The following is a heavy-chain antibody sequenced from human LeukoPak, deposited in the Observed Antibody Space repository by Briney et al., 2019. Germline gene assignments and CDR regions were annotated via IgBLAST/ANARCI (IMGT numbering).Heavy chain of an antibody. CDR1: GFTFSSYA. J-gene: IGHJ4*02. D-gene: IGHD2-15*01. Sequence: GRSLRLSCAPSGFTFSSYAMSWARQPPGRGLEWVSEISGSGGSTYYADSVKGRFTISRDNSKNTLYLQMNSLRAEDTAVYYCAKVREVDIVVVVAARYYYFDYWGQGTLVTVSS. V-gene: IGHV3-23*01. CDR2: ISGSGGST. CDR3: AKVREVDIVVVVAARYYYFDY.